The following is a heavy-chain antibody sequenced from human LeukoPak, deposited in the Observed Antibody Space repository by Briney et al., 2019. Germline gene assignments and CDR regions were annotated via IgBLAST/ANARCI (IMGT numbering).Heavy chain of an antibody. CDR3: ARYSGSYLEGSYWYFDL. V-gene: IGHV4-59*01. CDR1: GGSISSYY. CDR2: IYYSGST. D-gene: IGHD1-26*01. J-gene: IGHJ2*01. Sequence: NPSETLSLTCTVSGGSISSYYWSWIRQPPGKGLEWIGYIYYSGSTNYNPSLKSRVTISVDTSKNQFSLKLSSVTAADTAVYYCARYSGSYLEGSYWYFDLWGRGTLVTVSS.